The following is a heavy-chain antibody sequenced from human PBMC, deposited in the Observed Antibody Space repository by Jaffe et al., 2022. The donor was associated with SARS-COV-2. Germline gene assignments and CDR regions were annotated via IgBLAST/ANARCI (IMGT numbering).Heavy chain of an antibody. CDR2: ISAYNGNT. CDR3: ARDPSITMVRGVNRYYYYYGMDV. Sequence: QVQLVQSGAEVKKPGASVKVSCKASGYTFTSYGISWVRQAPGQGLEWMGWISAYNGNTNYAQKLQGRVTMTTDTSTSTAYMELRSLRSDDTAVYYCARDPSITMVRGVNRYYYYYGMDVWGQGTTVTVSS. J-gene: IGHJ6*02. CDR1: GYTFTSYG. D-gene: IGHD3-10*01. V-gene: IGHV1-18*01.